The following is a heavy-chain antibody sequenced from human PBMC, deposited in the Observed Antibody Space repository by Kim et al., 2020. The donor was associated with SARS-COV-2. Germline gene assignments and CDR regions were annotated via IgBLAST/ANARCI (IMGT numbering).Heavy chain of an antibody. V-gene: IGHV1-46*03. Sequence: ASVKVSCKASGYTFTSYYMHWVRQAPGQGLEWMGIINPSGGSTSYAQKFQGRVTMTRDTSTSTVYMELSSLRSEDTAVYYCARVRPLTRGSGSSINYYYGMDVWGQGTTVTVSS. CDR2: INPSGGST. CDR1: GYTFTSYY. J-gene: IGHJ6*02. D-gene: IGHD3-10*01. CDR3: ARVRPLTRGSGSSINYYYGMDV.